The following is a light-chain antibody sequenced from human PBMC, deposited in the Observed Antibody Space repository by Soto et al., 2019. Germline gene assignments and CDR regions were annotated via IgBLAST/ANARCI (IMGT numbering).Light chain of an antibody. J-gene: IGKJ1*01. Sequence: EIVLTQSPATLSLSPGERATLCCRASQSVSSDLAWYQQKPGQAPRLLIYGASNRATGIPDRFSGSGSGTDFTLTITRLEPQDFAMYYCQRYDSFRTFGQGTKVDIK. CDR2: GAS. CDR1: QSVSSD. V-gene: IGKV3-20*01. CDR3: QRYDSFRT.